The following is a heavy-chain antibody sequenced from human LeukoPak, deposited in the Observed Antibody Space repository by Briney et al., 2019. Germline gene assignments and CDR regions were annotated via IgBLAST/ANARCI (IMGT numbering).Heavy chain of an antibody. D-gene: IGHD3-10*01. Sequence: GGSLRLSCAASGFTFSRYTMIWVRQAPGKGLEWVSSISTSSSYIYYADSLKGRFTISRDNAKNSLYLQMNSLRAEDTAVYYCARENYYTSGSYSYWYFDLWGRGTLVTVSS. CDR3: ARENYYTSGSYSYWYFDL. J-gene: IGHJ2*01. CDR1: GFTFSRYT. CDR2: ISTSSSYI. V-gene: IGHV3-21*01.